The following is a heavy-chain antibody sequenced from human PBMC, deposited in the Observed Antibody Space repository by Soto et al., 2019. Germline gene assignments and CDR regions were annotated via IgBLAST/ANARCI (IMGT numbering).Heavy chain of an antibody. J-gene: IGHJ5*02. CDR1: GGSISSGGYY. D-gene: IGHD6-13*01. Sequence: SETLSLTCTVSGGSISSGGYYWSWIRQHPGKGLERIGYIYYSGSTYYNPSLKSRVTISVDSSKNQFSLKLSFVTAADTAVYYCARVFSDSSSFFDPWGRGTLVTVSS. CDR3: ARVFSDSSSFFDP. V-gene: IGHV4-31*03. CDR2: IYYSGST.